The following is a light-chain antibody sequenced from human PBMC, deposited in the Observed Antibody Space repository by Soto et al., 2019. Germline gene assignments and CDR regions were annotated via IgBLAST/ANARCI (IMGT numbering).Light chain of an antibody. J-gene: IGKJ5*01. CDR2: GAS. CDR3: QQYGSSPPVT. V-gene: IGKV3-20*01. CDR1: QSVSSSY. Sequence: EIVLTQSPGTLSLSPGERATLSCRASQSVSSSYLAWYQQKPGQAPRLLIYGASGRATGIPDRFPGSGSGTDFTLTISRLETEDFAVYYCQQYGSSPPVTFGQGTRLEIK.